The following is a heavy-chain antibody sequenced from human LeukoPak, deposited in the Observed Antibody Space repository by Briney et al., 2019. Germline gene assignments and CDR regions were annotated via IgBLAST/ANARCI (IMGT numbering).Heavy chain of an antibody. CDR1: GYTFTSYD. V-gene: IGHV1-8*01. Sequence: ASVKVSCKASGYTFTSYDINWVRQATGQGLEWMGWMNPNSGNTGYAQKFQGRVTMTRNTSISTAYTELSSLRSEDTAVYYCASGLTSMVRGVISWFDPWGQGTLVTVSS. J-gene: IGHJ5*02. D-gene: IGHD3-10*01. CDR3: ASGLTSMVRGVISWFDP. CDR2: MNPNSGNT.